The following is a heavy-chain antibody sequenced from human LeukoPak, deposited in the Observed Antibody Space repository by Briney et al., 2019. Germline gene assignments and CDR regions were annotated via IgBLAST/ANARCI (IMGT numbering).Heavy chain of an antibody. Sequence: GESLKISCKGSGYSFTSYWIGWVRQMPGKGLEWMGIIYPGDSDTRYSPSFQGQVTISADKSISTAYLQWSSLKASDTAMYYCARVDFGVGRGSADYMDVWGKGTTVTVSS. CDR1: GYSFTSYW. CDR2: IYPGDSDT. CDR3: ARVDFGVGRGSADYMDV. V-gene: IGHV5-51*01. D-gene: IGHD3-3*01. J-gene: IGHJ6*03.